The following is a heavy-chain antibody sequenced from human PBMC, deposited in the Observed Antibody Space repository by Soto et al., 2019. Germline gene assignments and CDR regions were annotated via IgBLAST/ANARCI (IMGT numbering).Heavy chain of an antibody. J-gene: IGHJ4*02. Sequence: SETLSLTCAVSGGSISSSNWWSWVRQPPGKGLQWIGEIYHSGSTNYIPSLKSRVTISVDKSRNQFSLKLSSVTAADTAVYYCARRWGEGRVDHWGQGTLVTVSS. V-gene: IGHV4-4*02. CDR3: ARRWGEGRVDH. D-gene: IGHD3-10*01. CDR2: IYHSGST. CDR1: GGSISSSNW.